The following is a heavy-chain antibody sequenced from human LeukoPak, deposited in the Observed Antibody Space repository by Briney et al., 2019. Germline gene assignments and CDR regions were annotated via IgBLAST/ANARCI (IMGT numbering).Heavy chain of an antibody. CDR2: INYSGRST. Sequence: GGSLRLSCAASGFTFSNYDMTWIRQAPGKGLEWVSVINYSGRSTNYADSVKSRFTISRDNAKNSLYLQMNSLRAEDTAVYYCAELGITMIGGVWGKGTTVTISS. D-gene: IGHD3-10*02. CDR3: AELGITMIGGV. CDR1: GFTFSNYD. J-gene: IGHJ6*04. V-gene: IGHV3-23*01.